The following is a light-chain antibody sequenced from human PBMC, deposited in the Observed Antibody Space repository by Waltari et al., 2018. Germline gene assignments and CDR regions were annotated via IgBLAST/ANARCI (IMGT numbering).Light chain of an antibody. CDR2: EVD. Sequence: QSTLTQPTSVSGSPGQSITISCTGPNRDFGCYNLVSWYQQYPHAAPKLIIYEVDKRASGVSDRFSASKSGTTASLTISGLQTEDEAHYYCCSYAPTRTLAEFGGGTKVTVL. V-gene: IGLV2-23*02. J-gene: IGLJ3*02. CDR1: NRDFGCYNL. CDR3: CSYAPTRTLAE.